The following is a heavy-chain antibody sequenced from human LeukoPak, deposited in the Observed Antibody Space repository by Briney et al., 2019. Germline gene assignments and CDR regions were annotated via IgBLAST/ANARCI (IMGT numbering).Heavy chain of an antibody. Sequence: TSETLSLTCAVYGGSFSGYYWSWIRQPPGKGLEWIGEINHSGSTNYNPSLKSRVTISVDTSKNQFSLRLSSVTAADTAVYYCARGQYYYYYMDVWGKGTTVTVS. J-gene: IGHJ6*03. CDR1: GGSFSGYY. V-gene: IGHV4-34*01. CDR3: ARGQYYYYYMDV. CDR2: INHSGST.